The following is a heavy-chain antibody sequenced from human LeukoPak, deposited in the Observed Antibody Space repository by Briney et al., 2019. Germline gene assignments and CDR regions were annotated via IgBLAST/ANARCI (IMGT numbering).Heavy chain of an antibody. J-gene: IGHJ4*02. V-gene: IGHV1-69-2*01. CDR1: GYTFTSYG. Sequence: ASVKVSCKASGYTFTSYGISWVQQAPGKGLEWMGRVDPEDGETIYAEKFQGRVTITADTSTDTAYMELSSLRSEDTAVYYCATGPSWIQLGDDDYWGQGTLVTVSS. CDR2: VDPEDGET. D-gene: IGHD5-18*01. CDR3: ATGPSWIQLGDDDY.